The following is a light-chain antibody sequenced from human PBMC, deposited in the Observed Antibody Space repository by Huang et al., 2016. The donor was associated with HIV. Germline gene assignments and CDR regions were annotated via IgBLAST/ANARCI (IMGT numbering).Light chain of an antibody. CDR3: QKYNNVPRT. Sequence: DIQMTQSPSSLSASIGDRITISCRASQGIGTYLAWYQHKPGKVPNLLIYAASTLQSGVPSRFSGSGSGTKFTLTIGSLQPEDVASYYCQKYNNVPRTFGHGTKVEI. CDR2: AAS. V-gene: IGKV1-27*01. J-gene: IGKJ1*01. CDR1: QGIGTY.